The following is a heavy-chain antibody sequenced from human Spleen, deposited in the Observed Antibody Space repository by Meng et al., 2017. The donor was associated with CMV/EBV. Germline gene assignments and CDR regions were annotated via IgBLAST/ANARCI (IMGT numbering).Heavy chain of an antibody. CDR3: VTCSSTRCYSYFGY. Sequence: AVFLRLSCAASGFTFSDHYMDWVRQAPGKGLEWVGRTRGKPNRYTAEYAASVKGRFTISRDDSKNSLYWQMNSLKTGDTAVYDCVTCSSTRCYSYFGYGGQGTLVTVSS. J-gene: IGHJ4*02. CDR1: GFTFSDHY. V-gene: IGHV3-72*01. CDR2: TRGKPNRYTA. D-gene: IGHD2-2*01.